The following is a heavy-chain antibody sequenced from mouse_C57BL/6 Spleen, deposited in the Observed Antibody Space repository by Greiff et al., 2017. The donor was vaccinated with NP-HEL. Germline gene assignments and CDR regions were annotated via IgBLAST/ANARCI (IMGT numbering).Heavy chain of an antibody. Sequence: EVQLVESGGGLVKPGGSLKLSCAASGFTFSDYGMHWVRQAPEKGLEWVAYISSGSSTIYYADTVKGRFTISRDNAKNTLFLQMTSLRSEDTAMYYCARGSGMGYDGGPFAYWGQGTLVTVSA. V-gene: IGHV5-17*01. J-gene: IGHJ3*01. CDR3: ARGSGMGYDGGPFAY. CDR1: GFTFSDYG. CDR2: ISSGSSTI. D-gene: IGHD2-2*01.